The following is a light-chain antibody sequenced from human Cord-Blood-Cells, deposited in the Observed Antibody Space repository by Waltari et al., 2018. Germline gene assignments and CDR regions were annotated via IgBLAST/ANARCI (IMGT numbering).Light chain of an antibody. V-gene: IGLV2-11*01. CDR2: DVS. J-gene: IGLJ1*01. CDR3: CSYAGSYTFDV. CDR1: SSDVGGYNY. Sequence: QSALTQPRSVSGSPGQSVTISCTGTSSDVGGYNYVSWYQQHPGKAPKLMIYDVSKRPSGFPDRFSGSKSGNTAPLTISGLQAEDEADYYCCSYAGSYTFDVFGTGTKVTVL.